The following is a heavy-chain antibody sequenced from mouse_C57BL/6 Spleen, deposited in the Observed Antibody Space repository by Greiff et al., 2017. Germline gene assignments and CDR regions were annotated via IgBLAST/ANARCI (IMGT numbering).Heavy chain of an antibody. CDR1: GFNIKDYY. J-gene: IGHJ2*01. V-gene: IGHV14-1*01. D-gene: IGHD1-1*01. CDR2: IDPEDGDT. CDR3: TITTVVATPFDY. Sequence: EVNVVESGAELVRPGASVKLSCTASGFNIKDYYMHWVKQRPEQGLEWIGRIDPEDGDTEYAPKFQGKATMTADTSSNTAYLQLSSLTSEDTAVYYCTITTVVATPFDYWGQGTTLTVSS.